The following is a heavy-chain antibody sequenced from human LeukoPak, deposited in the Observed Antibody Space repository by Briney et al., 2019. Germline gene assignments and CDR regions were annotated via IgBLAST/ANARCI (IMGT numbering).Heavy chain of an antibody. CDR2: INPKSGGT. CDR1: GYTFTGYY. CDR3: ARDLAVAAFYFDY. Sequence: ASVKVSCKASGYTFTGYYIHWVRQAPGQGLEWMGWINPKSGGTDFAQKFQGRVIMTRDTSTSTAYLDLSRLRYDDTAVYYCARDLAVAAFYFDYWGQGSLVTVSS. V-gene: IGHV1-2*02. D-gene: IGHD6-19*01. J-gene: IGHJ4*02.